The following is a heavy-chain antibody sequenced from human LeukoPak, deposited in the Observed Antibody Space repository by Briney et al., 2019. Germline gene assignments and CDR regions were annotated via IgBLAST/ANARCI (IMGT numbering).Heavy chain of an antibody. CDR2: IYHSGST. CDR3: AKDERYFDWLLSTVRGWFDP. Sequence: PSETLSLTCAVSGYSISSGYYWGWIRQPPGKGLEWIGSIYHSGSTYYNPSLKSRVTISVDTSKNQFSLKLSSVTAADTAVYYCAKDERYFDWLLSTVRGWFDPWGQGTLVRVSS. CDR1: GYSISSGYY. J-gene: IGHJ5*02. D-gene: IGHD3-9*01. V-gene: IGHV4-38-2*02.